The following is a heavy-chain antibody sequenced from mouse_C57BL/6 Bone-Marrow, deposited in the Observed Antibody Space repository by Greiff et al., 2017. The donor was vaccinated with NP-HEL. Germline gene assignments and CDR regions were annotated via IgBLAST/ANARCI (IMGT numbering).Heavy chain of an antibody. Sequence: VQLQESGPELVKPGASVKISCKASGYSFTSYYIHWVKQRPGQGLEWIGWIYPGSGNTKYNEKFKGKATLTADTSSSTAYMQLSSLTSEDSAVYYCARSSNYGGAWFAYWGQGTLVTVSA. CDR3: ARSSNYGGAWFAY. CDR2: IYPGSGNT. V-gene: IGHV1-66*01. CDR1: GYSFTSYY. D-gene: IGHD2-5*01. J-gene: IGHJ3*01.